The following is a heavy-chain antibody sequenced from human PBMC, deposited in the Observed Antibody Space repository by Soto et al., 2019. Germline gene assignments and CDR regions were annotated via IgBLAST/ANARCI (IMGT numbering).Heavy chain of an antibody. J-gene: IGHJ3*02. CDR1: GGSISSYY. CDR3: ARARSRGYAFDN. Sequence: SETLSLTCTVSGGSISSYYWSWIRQPPGKGLEWIGYIYYSGSTNYNPSLKSRVTISVDTSKNQFSLKLSSVTAADTAVYYCARARSRGYAFDNWGQGTMVTVSS. CDR2: IYYSGST. D-gene: IGHD6-13*01. V-gene: IGHV4-59*01.